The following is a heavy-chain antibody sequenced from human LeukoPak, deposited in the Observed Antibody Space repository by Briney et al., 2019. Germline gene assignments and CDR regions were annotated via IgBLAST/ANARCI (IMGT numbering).Heavy chain of an antibody. Sequence: PGRSLRLSCAASGFTFSSYGMHWVRQAPGKGLEWVAVIWYDGSNKYYADSLKGRFTISRDNSKSTLYLQMNSLRVEDTAVYHCARSGGDFYDSSGYGVIDYWGRGTLVTVSS. V-gene: IGHV3-33*01. CDR2: IWYDGSNK. J-gene: IGHJ4*02. CDR3: ARSGGDFYDSSGYGVIDY. CDR1: GFTFSSYG. D-gene: IGHD3-22*01.